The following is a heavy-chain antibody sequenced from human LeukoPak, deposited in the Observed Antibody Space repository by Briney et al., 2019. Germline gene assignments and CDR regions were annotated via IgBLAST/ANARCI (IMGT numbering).Heavy chain of an antibody. J-gene: IGHJ5*02. CDR1: GGSISSGGYY. CDR3: ARILIVVVPAATGGFDP. V-gene: IGHV4-31*03. Sequence: SQTLSLTCTVSGGSISSGGYYWSWIRQHPGKGLEWIGYIYYSGSTCYNPSLKSRVTISVDTSKNQFSLKLSSVTAADTAVYYCARILIVVVPAATGGFDPWGQGTLVTVSS. D-gene: IGHD2-2*01. CDR2: IYYSGST.